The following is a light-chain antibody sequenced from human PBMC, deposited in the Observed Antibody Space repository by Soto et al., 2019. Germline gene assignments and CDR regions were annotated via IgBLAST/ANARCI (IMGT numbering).Light chain of an antibody. V-gene: IGKV3-15*01. Sequence: EIVMTQSPGTLSVSPGERATLSCRAGQGVTTNFAWYQQKSGQSPRLLIYDVSIRATGVPARFSGTGSGTDFTLKISRVEAEDVGAYYCMQGLQTPYTFGQGTRLEIK. CDR3: MQGLQTPYT. CDR2: DVS. J-gene: IGKJ5*01. CDR1: QGVTTN.